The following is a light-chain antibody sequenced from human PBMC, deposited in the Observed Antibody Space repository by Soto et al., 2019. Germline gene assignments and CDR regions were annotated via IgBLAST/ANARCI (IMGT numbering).Light chain of an antibody. CDR3: QQDNNWPLVT. CDR2: GAS. Sequence: IVMTQSPATLSVSPGERATLSCRASQSISTYLAWYQQKPGQAPRLLIFGASTRATGIPARFSGSGSGSEFTLTISSLQSEDFAVYSCQQDNNWPLVTFGGGTKVEIK. J-gene: IGKJ4*01. V-gene: IGKV3-15*01. CDR1: QSISTY.